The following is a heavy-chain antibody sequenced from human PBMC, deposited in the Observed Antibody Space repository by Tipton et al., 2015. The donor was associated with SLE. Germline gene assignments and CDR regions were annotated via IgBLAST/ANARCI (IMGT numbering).Heavy chain of an antibody. Sequence: GSLRLSCAASGFVFSDYYMSWIRQAPGKGLEWVSSISSSSSYIFYADSVKGRFTISRDNAKNSLYLQMNSLRAEDTALYYCARQGSYSTSCYLFPWYYYYGMYVCGHETTVTVAS. J-gene: IGHJ6*02. CDR2: ISSSSSYI. CDR3: ARQGSYSTSCYLFPWYYYYGMYV. V-gene: IGHV3-11*06. D-gene: IGHD2-2*01. CDR1: GFVFSDYY.